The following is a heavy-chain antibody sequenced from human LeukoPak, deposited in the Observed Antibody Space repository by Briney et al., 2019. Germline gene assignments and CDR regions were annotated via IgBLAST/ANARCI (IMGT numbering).Heavy chain of an antibody. CDR1: GGSISSYY. Sequence: SETLSLTCTVTGGSISSYYWSWIRQPPGKGLEWIGYIYYSGNTNYNPSLKSRVTISVDPSKNQFSLKLSSVTAADTAVYYCASSGDPYSYYYDSSGYLPWGQGTLVTVSS. CDR3: ASSGDPYSYYYDSSGYLP. CDR2: IYYSGNT. V-gene: IGHV4-59*01. J-gene: IGHJ5*02. D-gene: IGHD3-22*01.